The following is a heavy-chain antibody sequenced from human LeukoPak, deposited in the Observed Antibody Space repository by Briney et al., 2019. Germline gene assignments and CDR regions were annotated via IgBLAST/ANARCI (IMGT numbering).Heavy chain of an antibody. V-gene: IGHV3-23*01. CDR2: ISGSGGST. CDR3: AKRRRGEAVAGTFDY. CDR1: GFTFSSYV. Sequence: PGGSLRLSCAASGFTFSSYVMSWVRQAPGKGLEWVTAISGSGGSTYYADSVKGRFTISRDNSKNTLYLQMNSLRAEDTAVYYCAKRRRGEAVAGTFDYWGQGTLVTVSS. D-gene: IGHD6-19*01. J-gene: IGHJ4*02.